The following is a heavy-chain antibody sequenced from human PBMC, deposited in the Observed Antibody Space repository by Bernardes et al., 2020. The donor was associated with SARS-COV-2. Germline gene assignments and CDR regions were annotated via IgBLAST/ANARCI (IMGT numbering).Heavy chain of an antibody. V-gene: IGHV4-34*01. D-gene: IGHD3-16*01. Sequence: SETLSLTCSVYGGSLSGYYWIWIRQPPGKGLEWLGEINYSGSTNYNPSLKSRVTISVDTSKNKFSLKLTSVTAADTAVYYCARAVWGIWHFDLWGRDTLVTVSS. CDR1: GGSLSGYY. J-gene: IGHJ2*01. CDR3: ARAVWGIWHFDL. CDR2: INYSGST.